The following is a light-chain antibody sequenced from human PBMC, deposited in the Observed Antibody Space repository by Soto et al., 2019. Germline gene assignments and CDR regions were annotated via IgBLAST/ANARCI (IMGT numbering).Light chain of an antibody. J-gene: IGKJ5*01. CDR3: QQRSNWPLT. CDR2: DAS. CDR1: QSVSSSY. V-gene: IGKV3-11*01. Sequence: PGTLPFVRGYRPTLSCVASQSVSSSYLAWYQQKPGQAPRLLLYDASNRATGIPARFSGSGSGTDFTLTISSLEPEDFAVYYCQQRSNWPLTFGQGTRLEIK.